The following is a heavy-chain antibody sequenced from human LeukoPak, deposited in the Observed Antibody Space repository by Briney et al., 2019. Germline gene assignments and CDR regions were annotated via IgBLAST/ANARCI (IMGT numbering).Heavy chain of an antibody. V-gene: IGHV3-30*03. CDR3: TGDCSSTSCYGY. Sequence: PGGSLRLSCAVSGFTFSSYGMHWVRQAPGKGLEWVAVVSNDGNNEYYRDSVKGRFTISRDNAKNSLYLQMNSLRDEDTAVYYCTGDCSSTSCYGYWGQGTLVTVSP. CDR2: VSNDGNNE. J-gene: IGHJ4*02. CDR1: GFTFSSYG. D-gene: IGHD2-2*01.